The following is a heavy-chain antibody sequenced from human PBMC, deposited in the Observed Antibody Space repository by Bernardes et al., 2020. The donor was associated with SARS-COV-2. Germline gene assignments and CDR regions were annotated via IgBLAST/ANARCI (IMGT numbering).Heavy chain of an antibody. J-gene: IGHJ4*02. V-gene: IGHV3-20*01. CDR2: INWNGGST. D-gene: IGHD1-26*01. Sequence: GGSLRLSCAASGFTFDDYGMSWVRQAPGKGLEWVSGINWNGGSTGYADSVKGRFTISRDNAKNSLYLQMNSLRAEDTALYHCARGGIEVGATFGFGYWGQGTLVTVAS. CDR1: GFTFDDYG. CDR3: ARGGIEVGATFGFGY.